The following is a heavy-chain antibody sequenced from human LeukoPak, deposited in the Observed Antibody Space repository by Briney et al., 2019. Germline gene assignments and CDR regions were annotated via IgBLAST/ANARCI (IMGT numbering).Heavy chain of an antibody. V-gene: IGHV5-51*01. CDR1: GYSFTSYW. CDR2: IYPGDSDT. J-gene: IGHJ5*02. D-gene: IGHD1-26*01. Sequence: GESLKISCKGSGYSFTSYWIGWVRQMPGKGLEWMGIIYPGDSDTRYSPSFQGQVTISADKSISTAYLQWSSLKASDTAMYYCARCTGVGATTVWLDPWGQGTLVTVSS. CDR3: ARCTGVGATTVWLDP.